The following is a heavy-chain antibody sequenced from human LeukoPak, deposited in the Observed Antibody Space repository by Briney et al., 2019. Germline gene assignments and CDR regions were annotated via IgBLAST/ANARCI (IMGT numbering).Heavy chain of an antibody. Sequence: GGSLRLSCAASGFTFSSYAMSWVRQAPGKGLEWVSAISGSGGSTYYADSVNGRFTIYRDNSKHALDLQMNSLRAEDTAVYYCAKIGPYDFWSGYYPNWGQGTLVTVSS. CDR1: GFTFSSYA. CDR3: AKIGPYDFWSGYYPN. J-gene: IGHJ4*02. CDR2: ISGSGGST. D-gene: IGHD3-3*01. V-gene: IGHV3-23*01.